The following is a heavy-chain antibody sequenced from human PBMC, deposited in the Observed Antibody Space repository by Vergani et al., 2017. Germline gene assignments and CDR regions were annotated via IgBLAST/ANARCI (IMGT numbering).Heavy chain of an antibody. CDR2: INHSGST. V-gene: IGHV4-59*12. Sequence: QVQLQESGPGLVKPSETLSLTCTVSGGSISSYYWSWIRQPPGKGLEWIGEINHSGSTNYNPSLKSRVTRSVDTSKNQISLKLSSVTAADTAVYYCARVQYECWSGKQFDYWGQGTLVTVSS. J-gene: IGHJ4*02. CDR3: ARVQYECWSGKQFDY. D-gene: IGHD3-3*01. CDR1: GGSISSYY.